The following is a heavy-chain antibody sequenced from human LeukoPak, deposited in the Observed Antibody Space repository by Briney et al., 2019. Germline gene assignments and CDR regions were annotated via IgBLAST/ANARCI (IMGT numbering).Heavy chain of an antibody. CDR1: QFTFSSHA. J-gene: IGHJ6*03. V-gene: IGHV3-30*01. CDR2: MSFDGSHI. CDR3: ARGGTYYYQYYYMDV. D-gene: IGHD3-10*01. Sequence: WGSLRLSCAASQFTFSSHAMNWLRQAPGKGLDWVAVMSFDGSHIYYAHSVKGRFTISRDNSNNTLFLQMNSLNADDTAVYYCARGGTYYYQYYYMDVWGKGTTVTVSS.